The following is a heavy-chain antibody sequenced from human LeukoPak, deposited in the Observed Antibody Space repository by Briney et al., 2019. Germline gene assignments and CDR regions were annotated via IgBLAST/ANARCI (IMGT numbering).Heavy chain of an antibody. CDR1: GGSVTNGNYY. CDR2: VYYSGDT. Sequence: SETLSLTCTVSGGSVTNGNYYWSWIRQPPGKGLEWIGYVYYSGDTKYNPSLKSRVTISVDTSKNQFSLKLNSVTATDTAVYYCARHYGPWGQGTLVTVSS. CDR3: ARHYGP. V-gene: IGHV4-61*01. J-gene: IGHJ4*02. D-gene: IGHD3-16*01.